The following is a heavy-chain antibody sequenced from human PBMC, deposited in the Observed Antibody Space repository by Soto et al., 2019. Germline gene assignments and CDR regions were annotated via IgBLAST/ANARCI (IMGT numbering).Heavy chain of an antibody. CDR3: AKDRDSSSSDAFDI. CDR1: GFTFDDYA. V-gene: IGHV3-9*01. Sequence: EVQLVESGGGLVQPGRSLRLSCAASGFTFDDYAMHWVRQAPGKGLAWVSGSSWNSGSIGYADSVKGRFTISGDNAKNSLYLQMNSLRAEDTALYYCAKDRDSSSSDAFDIWGQGTMVTVSS. J-gene: IGHJ3*02. D-gene: IGHD6-6*01. CDR2: SSWNSGSI.